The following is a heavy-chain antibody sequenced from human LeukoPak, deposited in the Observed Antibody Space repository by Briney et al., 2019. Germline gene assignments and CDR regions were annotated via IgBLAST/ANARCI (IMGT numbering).Heavy chain of an antibody. D-gene: IGHD6-6*01. CDR3: ARDSGSSSIDY. CDR1: GYTFTTYY. J-gene: IGHJ4*02. Sequence: GASVKVSCKATGYTFTTYYMHWVRQAPGQGLEWMGIIHPSGGSTSNAQKFQGRVTMTRDTSTSTDYMELSSLRSEDTAVYYSARDSGSSSIDYWGQGTLVTVSS. V-gene: IGHV1-46*01. CDR2: IHPSGGST.